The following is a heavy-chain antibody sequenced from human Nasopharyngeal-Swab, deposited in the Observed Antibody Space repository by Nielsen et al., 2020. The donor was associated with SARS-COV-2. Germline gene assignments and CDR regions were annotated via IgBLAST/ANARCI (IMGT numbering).Heavy chain of an antibody. CDR3: ARGMSIFGVVNYYYGMDV. CDR2: MNPNSGNT. Sequence: ASVKVSCKASGYTFTSYGISWVRQATGQGLEWMGWMNPNSGNTGYAQKFQGRVTMTRNTSISTAYMELSSLRSEDTAVYYCARGMSIFGVVNYYYGMDVWGQGTTVTVSS. D-gene: IGHD3-3*01. V-gene: IGHV1-8*02. CDR1: GYTFTSYG. J-gene: IGHJ6*02.